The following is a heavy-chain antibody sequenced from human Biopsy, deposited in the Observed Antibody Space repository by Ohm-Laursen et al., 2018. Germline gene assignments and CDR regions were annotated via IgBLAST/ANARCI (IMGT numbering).Heavy chain of an antibody. J-gene: IGHJ2*01. CDR1: GASISAYY. Sequence: SETLSPTCTVSGASISAYYWSWIRQAAGKGLEWIGRIYPGGGTIYNPSLKSRVTMSVDTSKNHFSLNLNSVTAADTAVYYCARHAPSYSGSYWRYFDLWGRGTLVTVSS. V-gene: IGHV4-4*07. D-gene: IGHD1-26*01. CDR3: ARHAPSYSGSYWRYFDL. CDR2: IYPGGGT.